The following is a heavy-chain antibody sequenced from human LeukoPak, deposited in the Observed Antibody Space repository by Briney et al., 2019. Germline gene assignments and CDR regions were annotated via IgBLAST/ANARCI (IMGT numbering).Heavy chain of an antibody. D-gene: IGHD1-26*01. CDR2: IHHSGAT. J-gene: IGHJ4*02. V-gene: IGHV4-38-2*01. Sequence: PSETLSLSCAVSDYSISSGYYWGWIRQPPGKGLEWIGRIHHSGATYYNPSPNSRVIISVDTSKNQFSLKMNSVTAADTAVYYCATLLLEGATRRAGGYWGQGILVTVSS. CDR1: DYSISSGYY. CDR3: ATLLLEGATRRAGGY.